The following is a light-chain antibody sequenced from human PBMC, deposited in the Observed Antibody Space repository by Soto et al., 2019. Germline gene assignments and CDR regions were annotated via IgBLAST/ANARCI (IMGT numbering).Light chain of an antibody. CDR1: QSVSSN. CDR2: GAS. Sequence: EVVMKHSPPILSVSLGERAIISCRASQSVSSNLAWYQQNLGQAPRLLIYGASTRATGIPARISGSGSGTEFTLSISGLQSEDFAIYYCQQYNDWQITFGQGTTVDI. V-gene: IGKV3-15*01. J-gene: IGKJ1*01. CDR3: QQYNDWQIT.